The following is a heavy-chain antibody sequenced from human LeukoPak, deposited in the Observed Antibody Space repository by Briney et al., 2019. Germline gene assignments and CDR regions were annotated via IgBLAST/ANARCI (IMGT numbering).Heavy chain of an antibody. CDR3: ATTRYIVVVTAIPNWFDP. J-gene: IGHJ5*02. Sequence: GGSLRLXCAASGFTFSSYAMNWVRQAPGKGLEWVSAISGSGGSTYYADSVKGRFTISRDNSKNTLYLQMNSLRAEDTAVYYCATTRYIVVVTAIPNWFDPWGQGTLVTVSS. D-gene: IGHD2-21*02. CDR2: ISGSGGST. V-gene: IGHV3-23*01. CDR1: GFTFSSYA.